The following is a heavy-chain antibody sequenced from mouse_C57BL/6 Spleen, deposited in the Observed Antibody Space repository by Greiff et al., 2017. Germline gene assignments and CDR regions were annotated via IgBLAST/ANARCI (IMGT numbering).Heavy chain of an antibody. D-gene: IGHD2-10*01. CDR2: IRSKSNNYAT. V-gene: IGHV10-1*01. CDR3: VRHPSYGTYAMDY. J-gene: IGHJ4*01. CDR1: GFSFNTYA. Sequence: EVQLVESGGGLVQPKGSLKLSCAASGFSFNTYAMNWVRQAPGKGLEWVARIRSKSNNYATYYADSVKDRFTISRDDSESMLYLQMNNLKTEDTAMYYCVRHPSYGTYAMDYWGQGTSVTVSS.